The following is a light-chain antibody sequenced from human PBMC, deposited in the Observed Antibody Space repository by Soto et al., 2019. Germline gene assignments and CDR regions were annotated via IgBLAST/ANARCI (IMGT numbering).Light chain of an antibody. CDR3: SSYTSSSTRV. V-gene: IGLV2-14*01. J-gene: IGLJ1*01. Sequence: QSVLTQPASVSGSPGLSITISCTGTSSDVGGYNYVSWYQQHPGKAPKLMIYEVSNRPSGVSNRFSGSKPGNTASLTISGLQAEDVADYYCSSYTSSSTRVFGTGTKGTVL. CDR2: EVS. CDR1: SSDVGGYNY.